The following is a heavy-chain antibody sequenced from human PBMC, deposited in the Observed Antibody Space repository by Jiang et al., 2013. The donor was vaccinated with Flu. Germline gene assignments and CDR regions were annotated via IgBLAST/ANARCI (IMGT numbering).Heavy chain of an antibody. V-gene: IGHV1-69*01. Sequence: GIIPIFGTANYAQKFQGRVTITADESTSTAYMELSSLRFEDTAVYYCARDHCSGGSCYPYFDYWGQGTLVTVSS. D-gene: IGHD2-15*01. CDR3: ARDHCSGGSCYPYFDY. CDR2: IIPIFGTA. J-gene: IGHJ4*02.